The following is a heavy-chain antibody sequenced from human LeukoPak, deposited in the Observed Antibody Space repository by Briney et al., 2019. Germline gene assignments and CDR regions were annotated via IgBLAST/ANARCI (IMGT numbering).Heavy chain of an antibody. V-gene: IGHV1-69*01. J-gene: IGHJ6*02. CDR3: ARPLNTMVRGITTATDFFSYAMDV. CDR1: GGTFGSYA. D-gene: IGHD3-10*01. Sequence: SVNVSCKASGGTFGSYAISWVRQAPGQGLEWMGGILPSFGATKYSQKFQDRVTITADVSTTTVYMDLTSLSSEDTALYYCARPLNTMVRGITTATDFFSYAMDVWGQGTAVTVSS. CDR2: ILPSFGAT.